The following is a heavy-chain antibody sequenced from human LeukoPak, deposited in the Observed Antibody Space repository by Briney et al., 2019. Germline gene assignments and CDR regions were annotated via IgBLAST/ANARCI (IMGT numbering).Heavy chain of an antibody. J-gene: IGHJ4*02. V-gene: IGHV1-8*01. D-gene: IGHD6-13*01. CDR2: MNPNSGNT. CDR1: GYTFTSND. CDR3: ARYRNERGSWDDLDY. Sequence: EASVKVSCKASGYTFTSNDINCVRQATGQGLEWMGWMNPNSGNTGYAQTFQGRVSMTRNASINTAYMELSSLRSDDTTVYYCARYRNERGSWDDLDYWGQGTLVTVSS.